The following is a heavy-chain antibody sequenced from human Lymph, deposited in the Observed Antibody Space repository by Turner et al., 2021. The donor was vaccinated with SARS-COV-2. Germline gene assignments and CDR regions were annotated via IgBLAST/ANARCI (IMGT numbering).Heavy chain of an antibody. V-gene: IGHV4-31*03. Sequence: QVQLQESGPGLVKPSQTLSLTCPFSGGSISSGGYYWSWIRQHPGKGLEWIGYIYYSGSTYYNPSLKSRVTISVDTSKNQFSLKLSSVTAADTAVYYCARDYGGNSNYFGYWGQGTLVTVSS. CDR3: ARDYGGNSNYFGY. CDR2: IYYSGST. CDR1: GGSISSGGYY. J-gene: IGHJ4*02. D-gene: IGHD4-17*01.